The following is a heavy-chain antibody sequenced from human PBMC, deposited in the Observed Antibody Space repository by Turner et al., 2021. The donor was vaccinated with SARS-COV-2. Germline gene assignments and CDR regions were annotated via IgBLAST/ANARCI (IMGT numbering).Heavy chain of an antibody. J-gene: IGHJ4*02. V-gene: IGHV3-30*18. CDR1: GFTFSHYA. CDR2: ISYDGSEK. CDR3: AKGPFFDY. Sequence: QVQLVESGGGVVQPGRSLRLSCAASGFTFSHYAIHWVRPAPGKGLEWVAVISYDGSEKFYADSVKGRFTISRDNSKNTLYLQMNSLRPEETAVYYCAKGPFFDYWGQGTLVTVSS.